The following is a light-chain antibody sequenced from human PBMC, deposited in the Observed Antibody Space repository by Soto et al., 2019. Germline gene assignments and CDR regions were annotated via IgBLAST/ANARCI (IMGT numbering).Light chain of an antibody. CDR2: AAS. V-gene: IGKV1-12*01. CDR1: QGISSW. CDR3: LQDINYPWT. J-gene: IGKJ1*01. Sequence: DIQMTQSPSSVSASVVDRVTITFRASQGISSWLAWYQQKPGKAPRLLIYAASSLQSGVPSRFSGSGSGTDFTLTISSLQPEDSATYYCLQDINYPWTFGQGTKVDI.